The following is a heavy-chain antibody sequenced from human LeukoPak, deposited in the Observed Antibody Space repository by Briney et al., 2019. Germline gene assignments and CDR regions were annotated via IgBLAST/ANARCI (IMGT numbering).Heavy chain of an antibody. J-gene: IGHJ4*02. V-gene: IGHV3-11*01. CDR2: ISYSGDTI. CDR3: AKNPQPYYYDSSGYYYFDY. CDR1: EFTFSDYY. D-gene: IGHD3-22*01. Sequence: PGGSLRLSCAASEFTFSDYYMSWIRQAPGKGLEWVSYISYSGDTIYYADSAKGRFTVSRDNSKNTLYLQMNSLRAEDTAVYYCAKNPQPYYYDSSGYYYFDYSGQGTLVTVSS.